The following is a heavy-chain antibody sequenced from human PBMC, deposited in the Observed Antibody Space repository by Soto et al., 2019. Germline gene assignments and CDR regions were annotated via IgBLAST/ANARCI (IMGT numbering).Heavy chain of an antibody. CDR1: GGSLNNYY. D-gene: IGHD3-16*01. J-gene: IGHJ4*02. CDR2: IYTVGST. CDR3: ARSPLPHSYATFAS. Sequence: SETLSLTCTVSGGSLNNYYWSWIRQPAGKGLEWIGRIYTVGSTNYNPSLKSRVTMSIDTSKNQFSLRLTSVTAADTAVYYCARSPLPHSYATFASWDPGSLVTVSS. V-gene: IGHV4-4*07.